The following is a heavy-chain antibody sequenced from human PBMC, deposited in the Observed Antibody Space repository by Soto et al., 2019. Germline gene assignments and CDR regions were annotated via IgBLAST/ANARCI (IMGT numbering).Heavy chain of an antibody. V-gene: IGHV3-23*01. CDR1: GFTFSTYA. D-gene: IGHD1-1*01. J-gene: IGHJ6*02. CDR3: VKGYWKGDV. Sequence: EVQLLESGGGLVQPGGSLRLSCAASGFTFSTYAMNWGRQAPGNGLEWVSAIRGSGGSIHYADSVKGRFTNSRDNSKNPLYLQMNSLRDEDTAVYHCVKGYWKGDVWGQGTTVTVSS. CDR2: IRGSGGSI.